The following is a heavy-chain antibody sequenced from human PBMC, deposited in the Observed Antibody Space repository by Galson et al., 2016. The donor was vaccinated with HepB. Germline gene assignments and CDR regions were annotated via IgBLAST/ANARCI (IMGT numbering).Heavy chain of an antibody. D-gene: IGHD1-26*01. J-gene: IGHJ6*02. Sequence: SGAEVKKSGESLQISCKASGYNFPRYWIGWVRQMPGKGLEWMGIIYPGDSDTKYRPSFQDHVTISADKSITTAYLQWTSLKASDTAMYYCVRWVVGNRNYYGMDAWGQGTTVAVSS. V-gene: IGHV5-51*01. CDR1: GYNFPRYW. CDR2: IYPGDSDT. CDR3: VRWVVGNRNYYGMDA.